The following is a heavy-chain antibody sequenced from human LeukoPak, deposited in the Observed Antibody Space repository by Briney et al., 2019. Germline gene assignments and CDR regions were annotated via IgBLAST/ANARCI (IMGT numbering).Heavy chain of an antibody. D-gene: IGHD3-3*01. J-gene: IGHJ4*02. CDR2: IKQDGSEK. CDR3: AKDASTYYDFWSGYYTPHHPYYFDY. CDR1: GFIFTNYW. V-gene: IGHV3-7*03. Sequence: GGSLRLSCVGSGFIFTNYWMTWVRQAPGKGLEWVAKIKQDGSEKYYLDSVKGRFTISRDNSKNTLYLQMNSLRAEDTAVYYCAKDASTYYDFWSGYYTPHHPYYFDYWGQGTLVTVSS.